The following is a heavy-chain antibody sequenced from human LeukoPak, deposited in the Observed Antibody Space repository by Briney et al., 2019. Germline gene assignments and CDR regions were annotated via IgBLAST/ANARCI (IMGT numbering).Heavy chain of an antibody. CDR3: ATAPNYYGSGSYIGWFDP. J-gene: IGHJ5*02. Sequence: RASVNVSCKVSGYTLTELSMHWVRQAPGKGLEWMGGFDPEDGETIYAQKFQGRVTMTEDTSTDTAYMELSSLRSEDTAVYYCATAPNYYGSGSYIGWFDPWGQGTLVTVSS. CDR1: GYTLTELS. V-gene: IGHV1-24*01. D-gene: IGHD3-10*01. CDR2: FDPEDGET.